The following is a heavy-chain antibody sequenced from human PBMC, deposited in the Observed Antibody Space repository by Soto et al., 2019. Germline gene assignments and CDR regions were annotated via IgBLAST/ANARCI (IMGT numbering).Heavy chain of an antibody. Sequence: GGSLRLSCAASGFTFSGSAMHWVRQASGKGLEWVGRIRSKANSYATAYAASVKGRFTISRDDSKKTAYLQMNSLKTEDTAVYYCTRPMGPDYYGSGSSYGMDVWGQGTTVTVSS. CDR1: GFTFSGSA. V-gene: IGHV3-73*01. J-gene: IGHJ6*02. D-gene: IGHD3-10*01. CDR2: IRSKANSYAT. CDR3: TRPMGPDYYGSGSSYGMDV.